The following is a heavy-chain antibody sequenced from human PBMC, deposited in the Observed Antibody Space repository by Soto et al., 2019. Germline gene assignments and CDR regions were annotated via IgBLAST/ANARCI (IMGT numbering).Heavy chain of an antibody. CDR3: SRQGYGEYTH. D-gene: IGHD4-17*01. CDR2: FFIGGNT. CDR1: GGSISSSTYY. Sequence: SETLSLTCTVSGGSISSSTYYWGWMRQPPGKGLEWIASFFIGGNTYYNPSLKSRVTISVDTSKNQFSLNLSSLTPADTAVYYCSRQGYGEYTHCGQGTLVIVS. V-gene: IGHV4-39*01. J-gene: IGHJ4*02.